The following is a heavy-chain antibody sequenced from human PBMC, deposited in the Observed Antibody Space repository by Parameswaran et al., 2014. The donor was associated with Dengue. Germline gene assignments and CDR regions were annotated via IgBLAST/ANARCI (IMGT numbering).Heavy chain of an antibody. J-gene: IGHJ4*02. D-gene: IGHD6-19*01. CDR2: IYYSGST. V-gene: IGHV4-39*01. CDR3: VTYSSDWKADDY. Sequence: WIRQPPGKGLEWIGSIYYSGSTYYNPSLKSRVTISVDTSKNQFSLKLSSVTAADTSVYYCVTYSSDWKADDYWGQGTLVTVSS.